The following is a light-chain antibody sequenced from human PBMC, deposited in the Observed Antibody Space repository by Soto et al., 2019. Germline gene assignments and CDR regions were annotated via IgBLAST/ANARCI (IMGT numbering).Light chain of an antibody. V-gene: IGKV3-11*01. CDR2: DAS. Sequence: EIVLKQSPATLYLSPGERATLSCRATQSISTNLAWYQQKPGQAPKLLIYDASNRATGIPARFSGSGSGTDFTRNINSLEPEDFAVYFCQEGVARHTVGGGTKVQIK. CDR1: QSISTN. J-gene: IGKJ4*01. CDR3: QEGVARHT.